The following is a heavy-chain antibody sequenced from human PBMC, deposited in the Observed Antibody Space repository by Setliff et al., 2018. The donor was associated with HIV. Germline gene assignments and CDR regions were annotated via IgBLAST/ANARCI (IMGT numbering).Heavy chain of an antibody. J-gene: IGHJ6*03. D-gene: IGHD1-26*01. CDR2: INPSGGST. Sequence: VASVKVSCKASGYTFTNFYIHWVRQAPGQGLEWLGMINPSGGSTTYAQKFQGRVTMTSDMSTSTVYMDLSSLGSEDTAMYYCARGGQYSGDYLPRDYYMDVWGKGTTVTVSS. CDR1: GYTFTNFY. V-gene: IGHV1-46*01. CDR3: ARGGQYSGDYLPRDYYMDV.